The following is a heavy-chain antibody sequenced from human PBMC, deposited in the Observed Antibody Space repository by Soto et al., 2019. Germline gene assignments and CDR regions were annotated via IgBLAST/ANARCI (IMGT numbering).Heavy chain of an antibody. V-gene: IGHV3-66*01. CDR2: IYSGGST. Sequence: GSLRLSCAASGFTVSSNYMSWVRQAPGKGLEWVSVIYSGGSTYYADSVKGRFTISRDNSKNTLYLQMNSLRAEDAAVYYCARELYSSSWYYFDYWGQGTLVTVSS. CDR1: GFTVSSNY. D-gene: IGHD6-13*01. CDR3: ARELYSSSWYYFDY. J-gene: IGHJ4*02.